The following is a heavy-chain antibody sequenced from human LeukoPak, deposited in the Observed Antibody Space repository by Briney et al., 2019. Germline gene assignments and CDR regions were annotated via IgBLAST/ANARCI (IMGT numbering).Heavy chain of an antibody. J-gene: IGHJ4*02. Sequence: ASVKLSCKSAGFTFTDEYIHWGRQASGQGLGWMGWINPYSGAINYAKKSQGRCTVTRDTSISTAYMELSRLTSRDTAVYYCARAPKSQLLLDYWGQGTLVTVSS. V-gene: IGHV1-2*02. CDR2: INPYSGAI. CDR1: GFTFTDEY. CDR3: ARAPKSQLLLDY. D-gene: IGHD2-2*01.